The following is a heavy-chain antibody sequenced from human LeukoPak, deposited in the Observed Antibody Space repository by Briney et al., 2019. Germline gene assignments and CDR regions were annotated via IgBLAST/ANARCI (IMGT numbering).Heavy chain of an antibody. D-gene: IGHD3-3*01. CDR3: ASSVFGVADN. CDR1: GGSITSYY. Sequence: PSETLSLTCTVSGGSITSYYWSWIRQPPGKGLEWIGYIYYNGGTNYNPSLKSRVTVSVDTSNNQFSLMLSSVTAADTAVYYCASSVFGVADNWGQGTLVTVSS. J-gene: IGHJ4*02. V-gene: IGHV4-59*08. CDR2: IYYNGGT.